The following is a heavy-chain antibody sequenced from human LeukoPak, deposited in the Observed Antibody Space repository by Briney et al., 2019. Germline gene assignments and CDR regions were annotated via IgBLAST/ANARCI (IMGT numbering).Heavy chain of an antibody. J-gene: IGHJ5*02. D-gene: IGHD5-18*01. V-gene: IGHV1-8*03. CDR1: GYTFTSYD. Sequence: ASVKVSCKASGYTFTSYDINWVRQATGQGLEWMGWMNPNSGNTGYAQKFQGRVTITRNTSISTVYMELSSLRSEDTAVYYCARDSNEWNWFDPWGQGTLVTVSS. CDR3: ARDSNEWNWFDP. CDR2: MNPNSGNT.